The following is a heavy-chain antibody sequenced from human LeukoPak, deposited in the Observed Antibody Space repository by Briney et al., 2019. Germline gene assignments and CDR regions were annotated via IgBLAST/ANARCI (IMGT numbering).Heavy chain of an antibody. CDR3: ARAGFGVVIKGGPGYYYGMDV. J-gene: IGHJ6*02. V-gene: IGHV1-46*01. Sequence: ASVKVSCKASGYIFTSYYMHWVRQAPGQGLEWMGIINPYGGSTSYAQKLQGRVTITADESTSTAYMELSSLRSEDTAVYYCARAGFGVVIKGGPGYYYGMDVWGQGTTVTVSS. D-gene: IGHD3-3*01. CDR2: INPYGGST. CDR1: GYIFTSYY.